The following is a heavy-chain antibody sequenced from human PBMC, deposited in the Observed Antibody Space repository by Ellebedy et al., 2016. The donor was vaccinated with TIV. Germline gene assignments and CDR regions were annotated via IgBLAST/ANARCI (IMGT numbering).Heavy chain of an antibody. Sequence: GGSLRLSCAASGNTFSSYNMNWVRQAPGKGLQWVSYISTTSSNIYYAASVKGRFAISRDNAKNSLTLQMDSLRDEDTAVYYCVRDGGRDGYTYWYFDLWGRGTLVTVSS. V-gene: IGHV3-48*02. J-gene: IGHJ2*01. CDR1: GNTFSSYN. CDR3: VRDGGRDGYTYWYFDL. D-gene: IGHD5-24*01. CDR2: ISTTSSNI.